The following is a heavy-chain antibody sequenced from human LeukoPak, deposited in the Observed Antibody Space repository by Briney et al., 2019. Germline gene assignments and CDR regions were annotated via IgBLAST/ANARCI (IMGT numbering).Heavy chain of an antibody. CDR1: GFTFSSYA. CDR3: AKDPRTATAYYFDY. CDR2: ISRDGRDK. Sequence: GGSLRLSCVASGFTFSSYAMHWVRQAPGKGLEWVAVISRDGRDKHHADSVKGRFTISRDNSKNTLYLQMDSLRAEDTAVYFCAKDPRTATAYYFDYWGQGILVTVSS. V-gene: IGHV3-30*18. D-gene: IGHD4-11*01. J-gene: IGHJ4*02.